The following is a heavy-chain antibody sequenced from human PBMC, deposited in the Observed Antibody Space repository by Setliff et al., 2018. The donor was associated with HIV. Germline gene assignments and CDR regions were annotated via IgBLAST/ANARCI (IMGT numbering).Heavy chain of an antibody. CDR3: ARGATYYNFWTAPPPFDY. CDR2: INAGNGNT. CDR1: GYTFTNYA. J-gene: IGHJ4*02. Sequence: ASVKVSCKASGYTFTNYAIHWVRQAPGQRLEWMGWINAGNGNTKYSQEFQDRVTITRDTSASTAYMELSSLRSEDMAVYYCARGATYYNFWTAPPPFDYWGQGSLVTVSS. D-gene: IGHD3-3*01. V-gene: IGHV1-3*03.